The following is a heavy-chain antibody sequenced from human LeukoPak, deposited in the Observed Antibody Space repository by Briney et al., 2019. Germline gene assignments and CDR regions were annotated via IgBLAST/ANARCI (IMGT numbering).Heavy chain of an antibody. CDR3: VRGERITIFGAVTKYNWFDP. J-gene: IGHJ5*02. D-gene: IGHD3-3*01. V-gene: IGHV4-59*01. Sequence: SETLSLTCTVSGGSISSYYWSWIRQPPGKGLEWIGYIYYSGSTNYNPSLKSRVTISVDTSKNQFSLKLSSVTAADTAVYYCVRGERITIFGAVTKYNWFDPWGQGTLVTVSS. CDR2: IYYSGST. CDR1: GGSISSYY.